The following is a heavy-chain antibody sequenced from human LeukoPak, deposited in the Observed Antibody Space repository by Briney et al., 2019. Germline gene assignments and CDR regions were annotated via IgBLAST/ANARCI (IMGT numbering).Heavy chain of an antibody. V-gene: IGHV3-30*01. CDR2: ISYDGSNK. CDR1: GFTFSSYA. CDR3: ARDVSAISTTIGY. D-gene: IGHD2-2*01. J-gene: IGHJ4*02. Sequence: GGSLRLSCAASGFTFSSYAMHCVRQAPGKGLEWGAVISYDGSNKYYADSVKGRFTISRDNSKNTLYLQMKSLGAEDTAVYHCARDVSAISTTIGYWGQGTLVTVSS.